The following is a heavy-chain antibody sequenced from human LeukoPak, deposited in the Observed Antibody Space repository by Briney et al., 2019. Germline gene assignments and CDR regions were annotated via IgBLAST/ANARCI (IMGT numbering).Heavy chain of an antibody. Sequence: GGSLRLSCAASGFTFSSYSMNWVRQAPGKGLEWVSYISSSGSIIYYADSVKGRFTISRDNAKNSLYLQMNSLRAEDTAVYYCARDSYSSSWYRSEYFQHWGQGTLVTVSS. CDR3: ARDSYSSSWYRSEYFQH. CDR1: GFTFSSYS. CDR2: ISSSGSII. D-gene: IGHD6-13*01. V-gene: IGHV3-48*04. J-gene: IGHJ1*01.